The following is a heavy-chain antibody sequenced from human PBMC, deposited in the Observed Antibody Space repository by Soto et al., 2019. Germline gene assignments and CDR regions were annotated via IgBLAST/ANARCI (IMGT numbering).Heavy chain of an antibody. CDR1: GGTFSSYD. CDR2: IIPIFGTA. Sequence: PWASVKVSCKASGGTFSSYDISWVRQAPGQGLEWMGGIIPIFGTANYAQKFQGRVTITADESTSTAYMELSSLRSEDKAVYYCEIVPVRWYSSPRDYWGQGTLVTVS. J-gene: IGHJ4*02. D-gene: IGHD6-13*01. V-gene: IGHV1-69*13. CDR3: EIVPVRWYSSPRDY.